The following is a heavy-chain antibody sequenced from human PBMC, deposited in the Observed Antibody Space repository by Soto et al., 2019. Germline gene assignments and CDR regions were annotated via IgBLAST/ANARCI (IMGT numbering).Heavy chain of an antibody. CDR2: IIPIFGTA. CDR3: ARARDLPFDP. J-gene: IGHJ5*02. V-gene: IGHV1-69*13. Sequence: GASVKVSCQASGGTFSIYASSWVRQAPGQGLEWMGGIIPIFGTANYAQKFQGRVTITADESTSTAYMELSSLRSEDTAVYYCARARDLPFDPWGQGTLVTVSS. CDR1: GGTFSIYA.